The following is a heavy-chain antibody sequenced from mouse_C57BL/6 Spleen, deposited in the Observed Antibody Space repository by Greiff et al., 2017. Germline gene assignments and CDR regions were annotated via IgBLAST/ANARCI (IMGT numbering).Heavy chain of an antibody. CDR3: ARGVDYDAGLDD. V-gene: IGHV1-59*01. Sequence: QVQLQQPGAELVRPGTSVKLSCKASGYTFTSYWMHWVKQRPGQGLEWIGVIDPSDSYTNYNQKFKGKATLTVDTSSSTAYMQLSSLTSEDSAVYYCARGVDYDAGLDDWGQGTTLTVSS. CDR2: IDPSDSYT. J-gene: IGHJ2*01. CDR1: GYTFTSYW. D-gene: IGHD2-4*01.